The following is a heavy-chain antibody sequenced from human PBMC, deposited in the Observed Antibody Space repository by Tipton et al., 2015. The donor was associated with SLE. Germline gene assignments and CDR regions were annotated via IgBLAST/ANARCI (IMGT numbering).Heavy chain of an antibody. V-gene: IGHV4-39*07. J-gene: IGHJ5*02. Sequence: TLSLTCTVSCGSVISSSIYWAWIRPPPGKGLEWIRSIDYTGTPTYYNSFLQRRVTMSEETSQNQFSQRLTSVIAADMAVYYCARLYGYSYGLNWFDPRGQGTLISVSS. CDR1: CGSVISSSIY. D-gene: IGHD5-18*01. CDR2: IDYTGTPT. CDR3: ARLYGYSYGLNWFDP.